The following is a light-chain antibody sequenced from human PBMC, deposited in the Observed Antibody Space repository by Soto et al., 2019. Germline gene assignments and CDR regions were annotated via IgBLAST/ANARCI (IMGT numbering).Light chain of an antibody. CDR1: QSVSSY. CDR2: DAS. J-gene: IGKJ1*01. CDR3: QQYFTSPWT. V-gene: IGKV3-11*01. Sequence: EIVLTQSPATLSLSPGERATLSCRASQSVSSYSAWYQQKPGQAPRLLIYDASNRATGIPARFSGSGSGTDFTLTISSLQAEDVAVYYCQQYFTSPWTFGQGTKVEI.